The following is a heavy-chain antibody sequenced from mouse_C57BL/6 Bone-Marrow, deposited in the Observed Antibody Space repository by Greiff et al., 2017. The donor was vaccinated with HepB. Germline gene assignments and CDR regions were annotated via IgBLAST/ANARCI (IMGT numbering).Heavy chain of an antibody. CDR1: GFTFNTYA. CDR3: VRKTLYSNYPDYAMDD. Sequence: EVKLMDSGGGLVQPKGSLKLSCAASGFTFNTYAMHWVRQAPGKGLEWVARIRSKSSNYATYYADSVKDRFTISRDDSQSMLYLQMNNLKTEDTAMYYCVRKTLYSNYPDYAMDDWGQGTSVTVSS. D-gene: IGHD2-5*01. J-gene: IGHJ4*01. CDR2: IRSKSSNYAT. V-gene: IGHV10-3*01.